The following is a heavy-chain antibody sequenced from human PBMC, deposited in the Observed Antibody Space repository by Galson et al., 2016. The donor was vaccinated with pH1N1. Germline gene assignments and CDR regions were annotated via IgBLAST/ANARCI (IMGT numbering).Heavy chain of an antibody. CDR1: EFSISSYW. CDR2: INEDGSVM. CDR3: VRAVGGVAAH. Sequence: SLRLSCAASEFSISSYWMSWVRQAPGKGLEWVANINEDGSVMYYVDSVKGRFTISRDNAKNSLYLEMNSLRVEDTAVYYCVRAVGGVAAHWGQGTLVTVSS. J-gene: IGHJ4*02. V-gene: IGHV3-7*01. D-gene: IGHD1-26*01.